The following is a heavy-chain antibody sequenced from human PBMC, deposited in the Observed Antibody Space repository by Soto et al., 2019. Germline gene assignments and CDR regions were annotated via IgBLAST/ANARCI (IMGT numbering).Heavy chain of an antibody. CDR3: AGVSHGMVV. J-gene: IGHJ6*01. CDR2: INPNIGDT. V-gene: IGHV1-2*02. Sequence: QVQLVQSGAEVKMPGASVKVSCKASGYTFTRYYIHWVRQAPRQGLEWVGWINPNIGDTNYAQKLQGRVTMTGDTAISGAYMDLSWLRSDDTAVYYCAGVSHGMVVWGQGTTVVVSS. CDR1: GYTFTRYY.